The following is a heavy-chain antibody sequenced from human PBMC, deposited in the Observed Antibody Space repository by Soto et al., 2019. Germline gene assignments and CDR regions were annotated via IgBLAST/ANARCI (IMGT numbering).Heavy chain of an antibody. D-gene: IGHD2-2*01. CDR1: GGSISVYY. CDR2: IYDSGSP. V-gene: IGHV4-59*01. CDR3: ASGVGPSPPPC. J-gene: IGHJ4*02. Sequence: PENLSLTCPISGGSISVYYWSWIRQPPGQALEWIGYIYDSGSPYYNPSLRSRVIISADTSKNQISLKLTSATAADTAVYYCASGVGPSPPPCRGRGALVTVSA.